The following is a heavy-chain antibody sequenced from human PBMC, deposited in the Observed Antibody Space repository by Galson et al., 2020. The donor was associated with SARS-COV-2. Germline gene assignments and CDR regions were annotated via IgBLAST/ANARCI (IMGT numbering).Heavy chain of an antibody. Sequence: GESLKISCKGSGYSFTSDWIGWVRQMPGKGLEWMGNIYPGDSDTRYSPSFRGQVTISADMSISTAYLQWSSLKASDTAMYFCARRKDFGGSFDYWGQGTLVTVSS. D-gene: IGHD2-15*01. V-gene: IGHV5-51*01. CDR1: GYSFTSDW. CDR2: IYPGDSDT. J-gene: IGHJ4*02. CDR3: ARRKDFGGSFDY.